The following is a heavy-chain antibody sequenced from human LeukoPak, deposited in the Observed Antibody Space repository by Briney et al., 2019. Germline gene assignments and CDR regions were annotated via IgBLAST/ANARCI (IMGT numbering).Heavy chain of an antibody. J-gene: IGHJ6*02. D-gene: IGHD1-26*01. CDR2: IWYDGSNK. V-gene: IGHV3-30*19. CDR1: GFTFSSYG. Sequence: PGRSLRLPCAASGFTFSSYGMHWVRQAPGKGLEWVAVIWYDGSNKYYADSVKGRFTISRDNSKNTLYLQMNSLRAEDTAVYYCARDPYSGSYPSYYGVDVWGQGTTVTVSS. CDR3: ARDPYSGSYPSYYGVDV.